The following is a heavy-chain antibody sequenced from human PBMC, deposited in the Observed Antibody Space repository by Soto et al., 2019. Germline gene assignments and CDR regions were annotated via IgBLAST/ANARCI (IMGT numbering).Heavy chain of an antibody. D-gene: IGHD2-2*01. J-gene: IGHJ6*02. CDR3: ARDIVLVPAAHYYYGMDV. CDR1: GFTFSSYA. V-gene: IGHV3-30-3*01. Sequence: QVQLVESGGGVVQPGRSLRLSCAASGFTFSSYAMHWVRQAPGKGLEWVAVISYDGSNKYYADSVKGRFTISRDNSKNTLYLQMNSLRAEDTAVYYCARDIVLVPAAHYYYGMDVWGQGTTVTVSS. CDR2: ISYDGSNK.